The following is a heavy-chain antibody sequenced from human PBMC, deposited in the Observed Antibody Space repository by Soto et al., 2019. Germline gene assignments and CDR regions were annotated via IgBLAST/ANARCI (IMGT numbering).Heavy chain of an antibody. J-gene: IGHJ5*02. CDR1: GYSITACGYY. CDR3: ARMYSSGSGWFHP. Sequence: PSETLSLTCFVSGYSITACGYYWIWIRHHPGKGLEWIGSFYSSGSIIYNPSLRSRVSISGDTSTNHFSMRLPSATAAATARYYCARMYSSGSGWFHPWGQGTLVTVSS. CDR2: FYSSGSI. D-gene: IGHD6-19*01. V-gene: IGHV4-39*02.